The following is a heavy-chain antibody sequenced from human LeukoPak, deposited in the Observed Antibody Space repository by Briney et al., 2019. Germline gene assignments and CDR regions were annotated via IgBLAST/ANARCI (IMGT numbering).Heavy chain of an antibody. CDR2: IFYSGTT. CDR3: ARLGGGVPAGPNRYWYLDL. J-gene: IGHJ2*01. V-gene: IGHV4-59*08. D-gene: IGHD4/OR15-4a*01. CDR1: GVSMSSYY. Sequence: SETLSLTCTVSGVSMSSYYWSWIRQPPGKGLEWLGYIFYSGTTNYNPSLRSRLTISVDPSKNQFSLKLSSVTAADTAVYYCARLGGGVPAGPNRYWYLDLWGRGTLVTVSS.